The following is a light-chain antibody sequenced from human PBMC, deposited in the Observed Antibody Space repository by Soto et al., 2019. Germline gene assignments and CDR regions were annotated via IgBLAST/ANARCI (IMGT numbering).Light chain of an antibody. V-gene: IGKV3D-15*01. CDR1: QSVSTN. J-gene: IGKJ1*01. CDR3: HQYNNWPPWT. CDR2: DAS. Sequence: EIVMTQFPATLSVSPGERATLSCRASQSVSTNLAWYQQKPGQAPRLLIYDASNRATGIPARFSGSGSGTEFTLTISSLQSEDFAVYYCHQYNNWPPWTFGQGTKVDNK.